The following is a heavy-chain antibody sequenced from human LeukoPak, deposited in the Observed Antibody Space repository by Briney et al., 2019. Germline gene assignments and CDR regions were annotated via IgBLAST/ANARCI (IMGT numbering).Heavy chain of an antibody. D-gene: IGHD6-19*01. CDR1: GGSISSYY. CDR3: ARTISGWYYFDY. Sequence: SETLSLTCSVSGGSISSYYWSWIRQPPGKGLEWIGYMYYSGSTNYNPSLKSRVTVLVDTSKNQFSLKLSSVTAADSAVYSCARTISGWYYFDYWGQGTLVTVSS. V-gene: IGHV4-59*08. J-gene: IGHJ4*02. CDR2: MYYSGST.